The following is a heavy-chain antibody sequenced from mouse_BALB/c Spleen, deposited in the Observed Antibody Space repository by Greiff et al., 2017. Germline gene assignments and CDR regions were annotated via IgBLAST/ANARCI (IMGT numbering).Heavy chain of an antibody. CDR1: GFTFSSYG. CDR3: ARDALYYYGSSYEGYAMDY. J-gene: IGHJ4*01. V-gene: IGHV5-6-3*01. CDR2: INSNGGST. D-gene: IGHD1-1*01. Sequence: DVQLVESGGGLVQPGGSLKLSCAASGFTFSSYGMSWVRQTPDKRLELVATINSNGGSTYYPDSVKGRFTISRDNAKNTLYLQMSSLKSEDTAMYYCARDALYYYGSSYEGYAMDYWGQGTSVTVSS.